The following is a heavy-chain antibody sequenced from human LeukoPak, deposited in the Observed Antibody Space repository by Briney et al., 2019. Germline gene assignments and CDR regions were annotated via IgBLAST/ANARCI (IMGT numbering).Heavy chain of an antibody. D-gene: IGHD2-8*01. CDR3: ARSLSVYRIYYFDY. V-gene: IGHV1-69*13. Sequence: SVKVSCKASSYTFTSYGISWVRQAPGQGLEWMGGIIPIFGTANYAQKFQGRVTITADESTSTAYMELSSLRSEDTAVYYCARSLSVYRIYYFDYWGQGTLVTVSS. CDR1: SYTFTSYG. CDR2: IIPIFGTA. J-gene: IGHJ4*02.